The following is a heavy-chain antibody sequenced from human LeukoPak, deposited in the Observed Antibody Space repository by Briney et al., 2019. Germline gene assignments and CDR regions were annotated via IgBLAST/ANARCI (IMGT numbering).Heavy chain of an antibody. CDR1: GGSISSYY. CDR3: ARAIPGNSFDY. J-gene: IGHJ4*02. CDR2: IYYSGST. D-gene: IGHD1-20*01. V-gene: IGHV4-59*01. Sequence: SETLSLTCTVSGGSISSYYWSWIRQPPGKGLEWIGYIYYSGSTNYNPSLKSRVTISEYMSENQFSLSLSSVTAADTAVYYCARAIPGNSFDYWGQGALVTVSS.